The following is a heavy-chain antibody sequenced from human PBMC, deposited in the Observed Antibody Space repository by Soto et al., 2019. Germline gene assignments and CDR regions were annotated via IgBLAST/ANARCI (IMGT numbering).Heavy chain of an antibody. CDR1: GGSISSYY. CDR2: IYYSGST. J-gene: IGHJ4*02. V-gene: IGHV4-59*01. D-gene: IGHD2-15*01. Sequence: LSLTCTVSGGSISSYYWSWIRQPPGKGLEWIGYIYYSGSTNYNPSLKSRVTISVDTSKNQFSLKLSSVTAADTAVYYCARVRYCSGGSCHPLDYWGQGTLVTVSS. CDR3: ARVRYCSGGSCHPLDY.